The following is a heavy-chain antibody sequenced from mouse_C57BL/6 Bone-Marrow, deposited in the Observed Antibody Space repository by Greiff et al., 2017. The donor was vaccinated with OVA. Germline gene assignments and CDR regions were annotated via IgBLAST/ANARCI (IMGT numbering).Heavy chain of an antibody. J-gene: IGHJ2*01. CDR1: GFTFSNYW. D-gene: IGHD1-1*01. CDR2: IRLQSDNYAT. CDR3: AAAGFITTVVADY. V-gene: IGHV6-3*01. Sequence: EVKVEESGGGLVQPGGSMKLSCVASGFTFSNYWMNWVRQSPEKGLEWVAQIRLQSDNYATHYAESVKGRFTISRADSNSSVYLQMHNLRAEDTGIYYCAAAGFITTVVADYWGQGTTHTVSS.